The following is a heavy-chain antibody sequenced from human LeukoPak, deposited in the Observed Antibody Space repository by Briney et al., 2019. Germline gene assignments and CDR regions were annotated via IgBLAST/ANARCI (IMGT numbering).Heavy chain of an antibody. V-gene: IGHV3-7*01. CDR3: AREGTGYCSSTSCYASDAFDI. CDR1: GFTFSSYW. CDR2: IKQDGSEK. Sequence: GGSLRLSCAASGFTFSSYWMSWVRQAPGKGLEWVANIKQDGSEKYYVDSVKGRFTISRDNAKNSLYLQMNSLRADDTAVYYCAREGTGYCSSTSCYASDAFDIWGQGTMVTVSS. J-gene: IGHJ3*02. D-gene: IGHD2-2*03.